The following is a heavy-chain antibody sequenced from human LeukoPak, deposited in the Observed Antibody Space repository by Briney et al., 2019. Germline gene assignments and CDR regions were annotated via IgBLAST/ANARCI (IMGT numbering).Heavy chain of an antibody. D-gene: IGHD3-22*01. CDR1: GFTFSSYA. J-gene: IGHJ4*02. Sequence: GGSLRLSCAASGFTFSSYAMSWVRQAPGKGLEWVSAISGSGGSTYYADSVKGRFTTSRDNSKNTLYLQMNSLRAEDTAVYYCAKGRGQWLLLEWGQGTLVTVSS. CDR3: AKGRGQWLLLE. CDR2: ISGSGGST. V-gene: IGHV3-23*01.